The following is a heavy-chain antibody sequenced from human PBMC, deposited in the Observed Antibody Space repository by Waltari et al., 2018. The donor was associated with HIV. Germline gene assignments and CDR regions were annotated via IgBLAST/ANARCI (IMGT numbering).Heavy chain of an antibody. J-gene: IGHJ6*02. Sequence: VQLQESGPGLVKPSETLSLTCTVSGGSISSYYWSWFRQAPGKGLEWVGFIRSKAYGGTTEYAASVKGRFTISRDDSKSIAYLQMNSLKTEDTAVYYCTRDPCEACGMDVWGQGTTVTVSS. D-gene: IGHD2-21*01. CDR1: GGSISSYY. CDR3: TRDPCEACGMDV. CDR2: IRSKAYGGTT. V-gene: IGHV3-49*05.